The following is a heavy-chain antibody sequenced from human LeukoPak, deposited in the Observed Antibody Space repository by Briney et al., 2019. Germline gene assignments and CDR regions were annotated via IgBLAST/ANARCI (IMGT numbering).Heavy chain of an antibody. CDR1: GFTFSSYV. D-gene: IGHD5-24*01. Sequence: GGSLRLSCVASGFTFSSYVMHWVRQAPGTGMEWVAVISYDGINKYYADSVKGRFTISRDNSKNTLYLQMNSLRAEDTAVCYCAKDLGEKEMATMGYWGQGTLVTVSS. CDR3: AKDLGEKEMATMGY. V-gene: IGHV3-30*18. CDR2: ISYDGINK. J-gene: IGHJ4*02.